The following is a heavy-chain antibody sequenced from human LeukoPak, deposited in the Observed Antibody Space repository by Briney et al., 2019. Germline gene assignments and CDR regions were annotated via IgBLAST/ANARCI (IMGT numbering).Heavy chain of an antibody. Sequence: GGSLRLSCAASGFTFSSYAMSWVRQAPGKGLEWVSAISDSGGDTYYADSVKGRLTISRDNSKNTLYLQMSSLRVEDAAVYYCAKDPQYSTSWSDYWGQGTLVTVSS. CDR1: GFTFSSYA. V-gene: IGHV3-23*01. D-gene: IGHD6-13*01. J-gene: IGHJ4*02. CDR3: AKDPQYSTSWSDY. CDR2: ISDSGGDT.